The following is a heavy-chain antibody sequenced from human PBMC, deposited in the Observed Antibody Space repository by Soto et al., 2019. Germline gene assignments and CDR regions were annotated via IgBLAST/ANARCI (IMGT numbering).Heavy chain of an antibody. D-gene: IGHD1-26*01. CDR1: GGSINSYY. CDR2: IDYSGRT. V-gene: IGHV4-59*01. Sequence: QVQLQESGPGLVKVSETLSLTCTVSGGSINSYYWSWIRQPPGKGLEWVADIDYSGRTNYNPSLQSRLTISVDTSKNQLSLKVRSVTAADTAVYYCAREIRLVGVTGWFDPWGQGTLVTVSS. CDR3: AREIRLVGVTGWFDP. J-gene: IGHJ5*02.